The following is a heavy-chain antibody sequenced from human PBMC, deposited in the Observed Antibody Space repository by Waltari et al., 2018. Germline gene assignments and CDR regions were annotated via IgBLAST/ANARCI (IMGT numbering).Heavy chain of an antibody. D-gene: IGHD3-9*01. J-gene: IGHJ4*02. CDR2: INDDGSRT. CDR1: GFTFSSHL. Sequence: EVQMVESGGGFVQPGGSLRLSCAASGFTFSSHLVHWVRQGPGKGLVWVARINDDGSRTAYADSVKGRVTISRDNAKNILYLEMSSLTAEDTAVYYCGRESTTDWYVDHWGQGTLVTVSS. CDR3: GRESTTDWYVDH. V-gene: IGHV3-74*01.